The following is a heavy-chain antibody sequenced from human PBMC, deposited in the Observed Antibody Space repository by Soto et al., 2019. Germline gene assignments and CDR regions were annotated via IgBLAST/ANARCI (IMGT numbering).Heavy chain of an antibody. CDR1: GYTFTSYG. Sequence: QVQLVQSGAEVKKPGASVKVSCKASGYTFTSYGISWVRQAPGQGLEWMGWISAYNGNTNYAQKLQGRVTMTTDTSTSTACMELRSLRSDDTDVYYCARVQGSSWNNPKYYYYGIDVWGQGTTVTVSS. J-gene: IGHJ6*02. CDR3: ARVQGSSWNNPKYYYYGIDV. V-gene: IGHV1-18*01. CDR2: ISAYNGNT. D-gene: IGHD6-13*01.